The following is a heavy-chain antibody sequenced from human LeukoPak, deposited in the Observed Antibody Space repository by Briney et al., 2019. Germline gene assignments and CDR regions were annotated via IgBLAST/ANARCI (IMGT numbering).Heavy chain of an antibody. CDR2: IYHSGST. V-gene: IGHV4-30-2*01. CDR1: GGSISSGGYS. CDR3: ARGFQQLGAFDI. D-gene: IGHD6-13*01. Sequence: PSETLSLTCTVSGGSISSGGYSWSWIRQPPGKGLEWIGYIYHSGSTYYNPSLKSRVTISVDRSKNQFSLKLSSVTAADTAVYYCARGFQQLGAFDIWGQGTMVTVSS. J-gene: IGHJ3*02.